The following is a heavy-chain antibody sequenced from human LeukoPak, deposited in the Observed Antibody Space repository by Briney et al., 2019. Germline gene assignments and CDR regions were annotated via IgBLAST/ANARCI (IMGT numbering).Heavy chain of an antibody. CDR1: GGSVSSGSYY. V-gene: IGHV4-61*01. D-gene: IGHD3-22*01. CDR2: IYYSGST. CDR3: ARVPDYYDSSGYPNYYYGMDV. Sequence: ASETLSLTCTVSGGSVSSGSYYWSWIRQPPGKGLEWIGYIYYSGSTNYNPSLKSRVTISVDTSKNQFSLKLSSVTAADTAVYYCARVPDYYDSSGYPNYYYGMDVWGQGTTVTVSS. J-gene: IGHJ6*02.